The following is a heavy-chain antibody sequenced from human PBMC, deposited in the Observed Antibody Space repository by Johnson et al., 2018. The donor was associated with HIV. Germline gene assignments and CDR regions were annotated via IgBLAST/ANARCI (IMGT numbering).Heavy chain of an antibody. V-gene: IGHV3-30-3*01. CDR3: ARDLPAIAARPGGAFDI. J-gene: IGHJ3*02. Sequence: QVQLVESGGGVVQPGRSLRLSCAASGFTFSSYAMHWVRQAPGKGLEWGAVISYDGSNKYYADSVKGRFSITRDNSKNTMYLQMNSLRAEDTAVYYCARDLPAIAARPGGAFDIWGQGTMVTVSS. CDR2: ISYDGSNK. CDR1: GFTFSSYA. D-gene: IGHD6-6*01.